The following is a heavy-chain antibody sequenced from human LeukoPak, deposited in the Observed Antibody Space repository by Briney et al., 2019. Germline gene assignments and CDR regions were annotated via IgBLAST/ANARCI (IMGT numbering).Heavy chain of an antibody. CDR1: GYTFPNNY. CDR2: INPNGGAT. V-gene: IGHV1-2*02. Sequence: GASVKVSCKASGYTFPNNYIHWMRQAPGQGLEWVGWINPNGGATRFAQKFQGRVSMTRDTSITTANMDLSSLRSDDTAVYYCARDRPHTSMNAFDVWGQGTLVTVPS. J-gene: IGHJ3*01. D-gene: IGHD1-26*01. CDR3: ARDRPHTSMNAFDV.